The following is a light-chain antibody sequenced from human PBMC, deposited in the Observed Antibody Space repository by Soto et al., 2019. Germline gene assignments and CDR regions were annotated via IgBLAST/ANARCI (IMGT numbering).Light chain of an antibody. CDR3: AAWDDSLKSQV. Sequence: QSVLTQPPSASGTPGQRVPLSCSGSSSNIGSNTVNWYQQLPGTAPKLLIYSNNQRPSGDPDRFSGPKSGTSASLAISGLQYEDEADYYCAAWDDSLKSQVFGTETKLTVL. V-gene: IGLV1-44*01. CDR1: SSNIGSNT. CDR2: SNN. J-gene: IGLJ1*01.